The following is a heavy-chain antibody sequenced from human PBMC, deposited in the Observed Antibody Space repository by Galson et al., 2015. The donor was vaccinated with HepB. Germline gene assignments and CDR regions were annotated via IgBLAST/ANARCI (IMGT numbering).Heavy chain of an antibody. D-gene: IGHD6-19*01. V-gene: IGHV4-34*01. CDR1: GVSFTDYY. CDR3: ARYTSGWASFDY. Sequence: LSLTCAVYGVSFTDYYWNWIRQPPGKGLEWIGEINHSGSTNYNPSLESRVTISVDTSKNQFSLKLKSVTAADTAVYYRARYTSGWASFDYWGQGRLVTVSS. CDR2: INHSGST. J-gene: IGHJ4*02.